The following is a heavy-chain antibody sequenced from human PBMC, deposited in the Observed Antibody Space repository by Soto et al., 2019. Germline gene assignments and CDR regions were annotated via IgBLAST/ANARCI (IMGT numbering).Heavy chain of an antibody. CDR3: ASSGEYYYDSSGPFDY. V-gene: IGHV4-39*01. CDR2: IYYSGST. CDR1: GGSISSSSYY. J-gene: IGHJ4*02. D-gene: IGHD3-22*01. Sequence: QLQLQESGPGLVKPSETLSLTCTVSGGSISSSSYYWGWIRQPPGKGLEWIGSIYYSGSTYYNPSLKSRVTISVDPSKNQFSLTLSSVTAADTAVYYCASSGEYYYDSSGPFDYWGQGTLVTVSS.